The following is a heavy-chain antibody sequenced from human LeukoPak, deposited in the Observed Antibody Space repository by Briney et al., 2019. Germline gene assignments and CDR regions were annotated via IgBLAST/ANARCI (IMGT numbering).Heavy chain of an antibody. Sequence: GGSLRLSCAASGFTFSSYAMSWVRQAPGKGLEWVSAISGSGGSTYYADSVKGRFTISRDNSKNTLYLQMNSLRAEDTAVYYCAKSLHYYDFWSGYYGIDYWGLGTLVTVSS. CDR3: AKSLHYYDFWSGYYGIDY. CDR1: GFTFSSYA. V-gene: IGHV3-23*01. J-gene: IGHJ4*02. D-gene: IGHD3-3*01. CDR2: ISGSGGST.